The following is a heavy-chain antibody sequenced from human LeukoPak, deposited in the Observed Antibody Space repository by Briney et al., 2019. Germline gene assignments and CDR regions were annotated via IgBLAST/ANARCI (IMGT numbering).Heavy chain of an antibody. CDR2: ISSSGSTI. CDR1: GFTFSDYY. Sequence: PGGSLRLSCAASGFTFSDYYMSWIRQAPGKGLEWVSYISSSGSTIYYADSVKGRFTISRDNAKNSLYLQMNSLRAEDTAVYYCARAPIVATIVFDYWGQGTLVTVSS. V-gene: IGHV3-11*01. J-gene: IGHJ4*02. CDR3: ARAPIVATIVFDY. D-gene: IGHD5-12*01.